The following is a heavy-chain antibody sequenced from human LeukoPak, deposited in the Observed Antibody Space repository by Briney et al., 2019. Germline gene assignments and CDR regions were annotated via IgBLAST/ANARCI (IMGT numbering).Heavy chain of an antibody. Sequence: GGSLRLSCAASGFTFDEYAMHWVRHAPGKGLEWVSLISWDGGSTYYADSVKGRFTISRDNSKNSLYLQMNSLRPEDTALYYCAKDPVGYGGNYFEYWRQGTLVTVSS. D-gene: IGHD4-23*01. CDR3: AKDPVGYGGNYFEY. CDR2: ISWDGGST. J-gene: IGHJ4*02. CDR1: GFTFDEYA. V-gene: IGHV3-43D*03.